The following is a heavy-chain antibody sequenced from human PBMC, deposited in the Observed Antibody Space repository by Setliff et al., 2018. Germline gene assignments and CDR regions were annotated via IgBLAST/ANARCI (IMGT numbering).Heavy chain of an antibody. J-gene: IGHJ4*02. D-gene: IGHD3-22*01. Sequence: SETLSLTCDVFGGSFSGYFWAWIRQSPGKGLEWIGSIYHSGSTYYNPSLKSRVTMFVDTSKNQFSLMLYSVTAADTAIYYCARYDSSGYSENYYFDYWGQGTLVTVSS. CDR2: IYHSGST. V-gene: IGHV4-34*10. CDR1: GGSFSGYF. CDR3: ARYDSSGYSENYYFDY.